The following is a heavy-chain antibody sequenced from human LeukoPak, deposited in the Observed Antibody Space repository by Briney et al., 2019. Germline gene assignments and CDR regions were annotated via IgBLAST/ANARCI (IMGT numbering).Heavy chain of an antibody. D-gene: IGHD4-23*01. V-gene: IGHV4-59*01. J-gene: IGHJ4*02. CDR3: AKWGYGGNLDY. CDR1: GGSFSGYY. CDR2: IYYSGST. Sequence: SETLSLTCAVYGGSFSGYYWSWIRQPPGKGLEWIGYIYYSGSTNYNPSLKSRVTISVDTSKNQFSLKLSSVTAADTAVYYCAKWGYGGNLDYWGQGTLVTVSS.